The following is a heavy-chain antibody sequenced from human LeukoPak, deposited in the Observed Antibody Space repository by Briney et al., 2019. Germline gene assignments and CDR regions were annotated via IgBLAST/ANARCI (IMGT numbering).Heavy chain of an antibody. D-gene: IGHD2-2*01. V-gene: IGHV4-38-2*02. CDR2: IYHSGST. CDR3: ARDGTASLRYQLLSSEVFDY. J-gene: IGHJ4*02. CDR1: GYSISSGYY. Sequence: SSETLSLTCAVSGYSISSGYYWGWIRQPPGKGLEWIGSIYHSGSTYYNPSLKSRVTMSVDTSKNQFSLKLSSVTAADTAVYYCARDGTASLRYQLLSSEVFDYWGQGTLVTVSS.